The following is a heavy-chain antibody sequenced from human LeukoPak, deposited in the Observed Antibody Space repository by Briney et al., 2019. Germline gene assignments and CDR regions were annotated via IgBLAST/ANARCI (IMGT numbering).Heavy chain of an antibody. Sequence: SETLSLTCTVSGASLSSYYWNWIRQPAGKGLEWIGRIYVSGSTTYNPSLRSRVTMSIDTSKNQVSLTLRSVTAADTAVYYCARSKAHLSTSWYGTWFDPWGQGTLVTVSS. CDR2: IYVSGST. CDR3: ARSKAHLSTSWYGTWFDP. J-gene: IGHJ5*02. D-gene: IGHD2-2*01. CDR1: GASLSSYY. V-gene: IGHV4-4*07.